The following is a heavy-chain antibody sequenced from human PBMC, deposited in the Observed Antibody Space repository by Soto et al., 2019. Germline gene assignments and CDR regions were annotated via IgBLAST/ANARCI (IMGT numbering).Heavy chain of an antibody. Sequence: PGESLKISCKGSAYSFTIYCISLVLQMPGKGLDWMGRIDPSDSYTNYSPSFQGHVTISADKSISTAYLQWSSLKASDTAMYYCARLLYYDILTGYSPYYYGMDVWGQGTTVSVSS. CDR3: ARLLYYDILTGYSPYYYGMDV. D-gene: IGHD3-9*01. CDR2: IDPSDSYT. CDR1: AYSFTIYC. J-gene: IGHJ6*02. V-gene: IGHV5-10-1*01.